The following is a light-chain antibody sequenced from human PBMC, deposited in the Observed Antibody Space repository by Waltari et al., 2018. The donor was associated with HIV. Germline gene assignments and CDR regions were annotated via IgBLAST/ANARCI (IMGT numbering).Light chain of an antibody. V-gene: IGKV1-NL1*01. Sequence: DIQMTQSPSSLSASVGDRVTITCRASQAISNSLAWYQQKPGKAPKLLLYGASRLESGVPSRFSGSGSGTDYTLTISSLQPEDFVTFYCQQYYSTPPATFGQGTKLEIK. CDR1: QAISNS. CDR3: QQYYSTPPAT. J-gene: IGKJ2*01. CDR2: GAS.